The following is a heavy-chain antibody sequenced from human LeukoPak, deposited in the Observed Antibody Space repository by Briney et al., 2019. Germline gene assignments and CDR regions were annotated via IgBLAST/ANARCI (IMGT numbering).Heavy chain of an antibody. CDR1: EFTFSSYS. J-gene: IGHJ5*02. CDR2: IRSEPKNFAT. D-gene: IGHD4-11*01. V-gene: IGHV3-73*01. CDR3: FSSNSTPGGNWFDP. Sequence: GGSLRLSCAASEFTFSSYSMSWVRQAAGKGLEWVGRIRSEPKNFATAYAASVRGRFTISRDESKNTAYLQMDGLKNEDTAVYYCFSSNSTPGGNWFDPWGQGTLVTVSS.